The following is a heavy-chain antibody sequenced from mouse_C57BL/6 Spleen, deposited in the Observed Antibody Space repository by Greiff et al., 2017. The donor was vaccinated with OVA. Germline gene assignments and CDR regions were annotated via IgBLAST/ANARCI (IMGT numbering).Heavy chain of an antibody. CDR1: GYTFTNYW. Sequence: QVQLQQSGAELVRPGTSVKMSCKASGYTFTNYWIGWAKQRPGHGLAWIGDIYPGGGYTNYNEKFKGKATLTADKSSSTAYMQFSSLTSEDSAIYYCARNGLYAMDYWGQGTSVTVSS. CDR2: IYPGGGYT. J-gene: IGHJ4*01. CDR3: ARNGLYAMDY. V-gene: IGHV1-63*01.